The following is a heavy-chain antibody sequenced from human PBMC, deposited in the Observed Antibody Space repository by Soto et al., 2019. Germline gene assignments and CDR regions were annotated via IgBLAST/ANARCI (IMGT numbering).Heavy chain of an antibody. CDR3: AKAAHYYYYYMDV. CDR1: GFTFSSYG. V-gene: IGHV3-30*18. CDR2: ISYDGSNK. D-gene: IGHD6-25*01. Sequence: GGSLRLSCAASGFTFSSYGMHWVRQAPGKGLEWVAVISYDGSNKYYADSVKGRFTISRDNSKNTLYLQMNSLRAEDTAVYYCAKAAHYYYYYMDVWGKGTTVTVSS. J-gene: IGHJ6*03.